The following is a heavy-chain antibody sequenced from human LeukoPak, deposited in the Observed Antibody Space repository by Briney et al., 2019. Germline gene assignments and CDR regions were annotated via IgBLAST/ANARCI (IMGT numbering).Heavy chain of an antibody. CDR1: GFRFDDYG. CDR2: ITWNGRST. V-gene: IGHV3-20*04. J-gene: IGHJ6*04. Sequence: PGGSLRLSCEVFGFRFDDYGMSWVRQAPGKGLEWVSGITWNGRSTGYGDAVKGRFTISRDNAKNSLYLQMNSLRAEDTAVYYCAELGITMIGGVWGKGTTVTISS. CDR3: AELGITMIGGV. D-gene: IGHD3-10*02.